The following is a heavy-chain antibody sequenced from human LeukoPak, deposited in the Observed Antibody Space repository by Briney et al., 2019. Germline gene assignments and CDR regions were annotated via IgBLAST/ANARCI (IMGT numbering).Heavy chain of an antibody. Sequence: ASVKVSCKTSGYSFILYGISWVRQAPGQGPEWMGWISTSTGDTKYTQKFQGRVTLTTDTSTSTAYMELSSLRSEDTAVYYCARDLLTGDSKGDYWGQGTLVTVSS. V-gene: IGHV1-18*01. D-gene: IGHD3-9*01. J-gene: IGHJ4*02. CDR2: ISTSTGDT. CDR3: ARDLLTGDSKGDY. CDR1: GYSFILYG.